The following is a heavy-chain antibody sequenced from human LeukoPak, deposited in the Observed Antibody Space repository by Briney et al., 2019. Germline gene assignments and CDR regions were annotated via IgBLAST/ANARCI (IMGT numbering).Heavy chain of an antibody. CDR1: GYTFTSFD. CDR3: ARAPSWSCYSSYYYMDV. Sequence: ASVKVSCKASGYTFTSFDINWVRQATGQGLEWMGWMNPNSGNTGYAQKFQGRVTMTRNTSISTAYMELSSLRSEDTAVYYCARAPSWSCYSSYYYMDVWGKGTTVTVSS. J-gene: IGHJ6*03. V-gene: IGHV1-8*01. CDR2: MNPNSGNT. D-gene: IGHD3-3*01.